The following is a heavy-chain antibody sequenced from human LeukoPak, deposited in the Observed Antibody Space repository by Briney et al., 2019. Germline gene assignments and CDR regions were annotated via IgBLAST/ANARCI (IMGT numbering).Heavy chain of an antibody. Sequence: SVKVSCKASGGTFSSYAISWVRQAPGQGLEWMGGIIPIFGTANYAQKFQGRVTITADESTSTAYMELSSLRSEDTAVYYCAVVPRWLQSVLLDYWGQGTLVTVSS. J-gene: IGHJ4*02. CDR2: IIPIFGTA. D-gene: IGHD5-24*01. CDR3: AVVPRWLQSVLLDY. CDR1: GGTFSSYA. V-gene: IGHV1-69*13.